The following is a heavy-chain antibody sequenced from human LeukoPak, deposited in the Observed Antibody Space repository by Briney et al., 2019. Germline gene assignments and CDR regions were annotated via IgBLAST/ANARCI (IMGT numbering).Heavy chain of an antibody. J-gene: IGHJ5*02. CDR2: IKQDGSEK. D-gene: IGHD3-22*01. Sequence: GGSLRLSCAASGFTFNNYWMSWVRQAPGKGLEWVANIKQDGSEKYYVGSVKGRFTISRDNAKNSLYLQMNSLRAEDTALYYCAKGAFYYDTSDYYPTWFDPWGQGTLVTVSS. CDR1: GFTFNNYW. V-gene: IGHV3-7*03. CDR3: AKGAFYYDTSDYYPTWFDP.